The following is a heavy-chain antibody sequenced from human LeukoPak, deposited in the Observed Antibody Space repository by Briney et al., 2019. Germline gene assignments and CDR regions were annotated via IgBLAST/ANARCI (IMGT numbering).Heavy chain of an antibody. D-gene: IGHD4-17*01. CDR3: ARGYGDYFLVTTNYYMDV. CDR1: GYTLTSYD. V-gene: IGHV1-8*01. CDR2: MNPNSGNT. J-gene: IGHJ6*03. Sequence: ASVKVSCKASGYTLTSYDINWVRQDTGQGLEWMGWMNPNSGNTEYAQKFQGRVTMTRNTSISTAYMGLSSLRSEDAAMYYCARGYGDYFLVTTNYYMDVWGKGTTVTISS.